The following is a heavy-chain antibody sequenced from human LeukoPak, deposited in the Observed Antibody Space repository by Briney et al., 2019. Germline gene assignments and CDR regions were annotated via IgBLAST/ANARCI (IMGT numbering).Heavy chain of an antibody. J-gene: IGHJ5*02. CDR3: ARDRSSNGELDP. CDR1: GYTFTNHG. Sequence: ASVTVSFKASGYTFTNHGISWVRQAPGQGREGMGWISAYNGNTNYAQKLQGRVTITTGTSTSTAYMELRSLRSDDTAVYYCARDRSSNGELDPWGQGTLVTVSS. V-gene: IGHV1-18*01. D-gene: IGHD7-27*01. CDR2: ISAYNGNT.